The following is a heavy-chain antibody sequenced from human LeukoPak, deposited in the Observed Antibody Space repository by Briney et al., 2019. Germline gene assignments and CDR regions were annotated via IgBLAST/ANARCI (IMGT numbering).Heavy chain of an antibody. CDR3: ARVADKLRYFDWLLV. CDR1: GFAFSSYW. CDR2: INSDGSST. Sequence: GGSLRLSCAASGFAFSSYWMHWVRQAPGKGLVWVSRINSDGSSTSYADSVKGRFTISRDNAKNTLYLQMNSLRAEDTAVYYCARVADKLRYFDWLLVWGQGTLVTVSS. D-gene: IGHD3-9*01. J-gene: IGHJ4*02. V-gene: IGHV3-74*01.